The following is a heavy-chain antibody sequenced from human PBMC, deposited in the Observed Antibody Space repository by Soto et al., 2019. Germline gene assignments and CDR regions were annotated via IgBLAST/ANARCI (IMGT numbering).Heavy chain of an antibody. CDR1: GYSFSSYW. CDR2: IDPSDSYT. Sequence: GESLKISCKGSGYSFSSYWITWVRQMPGKGLEWMGRIDPSDSYTTYSPSFHGHVTFSVDKSISTAYLQWSSLKASDTAMYYCARRGIAYCGGDCYYDYWGQGTLVTVSS. J-gene: IGHJ4*02. V-gene: IGHV5-10-1*01. CDR3: ARRGIAYCGGDCYYDY. D-gene: IGHD2-21*02.